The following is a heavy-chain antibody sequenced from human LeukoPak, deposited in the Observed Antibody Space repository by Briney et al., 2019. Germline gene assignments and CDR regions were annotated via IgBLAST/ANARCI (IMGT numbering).Heavy chain of an antibody. Sequence: GGSLRLSCIASGFTFSRYAIHWVRQAPGEGLEWVSAISSDGSNEYYADSVKGRFTISRDNSKNTLYLQMNCPRPEDTAVYYCARGVVTTDSWGQGTLVTVSS. CDR1: GFTFSRYA. J-gene: IGHJ5*01. D-gene: IGHD3-3*01. CDR3: ARGVVTTDS. CDR2: ISSDGSNE. V-gene: IGHV3-30*04.